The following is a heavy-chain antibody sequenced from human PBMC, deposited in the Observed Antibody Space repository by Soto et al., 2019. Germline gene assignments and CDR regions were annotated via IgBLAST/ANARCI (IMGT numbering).Heavy chain of an antibody. V-gene: IGHV2-5*02. CDR1: GFSLSTSGLA. CDR2: IYWDDDK. Sequence: QITLKESGPTLVKPTQTLTLTCTFSGFSLSTSGLAVGWIRQPPGKALEWLALIYWDDDKRYSPSLKSRLTITKGASRNQVVLTMTNMDPVDTGTYYCARYYYDRSAYPFDYWGQGTLVTVSS. CDR3: ARYYYDRSAYPFDY. J-gene: IGHJ4*02. D-gene: IGHD3-22*01.